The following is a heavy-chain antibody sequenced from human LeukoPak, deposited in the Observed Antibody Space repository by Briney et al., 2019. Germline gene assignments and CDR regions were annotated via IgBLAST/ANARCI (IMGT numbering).Heavy chain of an antibody. D-gene: IGHD3-3*01. CDR1: GYTFTSYY. Sequence: ASVKVSCKASGYTFTSYYMHWVRQAPGQGLEWMGIINPSGGSTSYAQKFQGRVTMTRDTSTSTVYMELSSLRSEDTAVYYCARGSGITIFGVVKNRFDPWGQGTLVTVSS. J-gene: IGHJ5*02. V-gene: IGHV1-46*01. CDR2: INPSGGST. CDR3: ARGSGITIFGVVKNRFDP.